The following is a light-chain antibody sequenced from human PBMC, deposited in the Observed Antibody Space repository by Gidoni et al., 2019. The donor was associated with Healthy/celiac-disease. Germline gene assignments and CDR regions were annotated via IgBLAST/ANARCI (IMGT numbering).Light chain of an antibody. CDR3: QQYNSYTIT. V-gene: IGKV1-5*03. Sequence: DIQMTQSPSTLSASVGDRVTITCRASQSISSWLAWYQQKPGKAPKLLIYKASSLESGVPSRFSGSGSGTEFTLTISSLQPDDCATDYCQQYNSYTITFGQGTRLEIK. J-gene: IGKJ5*01. CDR1: QSISSW. CDR2: KAS.